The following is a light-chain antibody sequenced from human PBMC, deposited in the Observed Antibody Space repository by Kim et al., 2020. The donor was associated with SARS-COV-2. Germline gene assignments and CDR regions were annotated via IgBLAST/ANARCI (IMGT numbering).Light chain of an antibody. CDR2: DAS. CDR1: RDITYY. J-gene: IGKJ4*01. CDR3: QQYDSIPPLT. Sequence: SVGDRVTITCQASRDITYYLNWYQQKPGKAPNLLIYDASNLETGVPSRFSASGSGTDFTFTISSLQPEDIATYYCQQYDSIPPLTFGGGTKVDIK. V-gene: IGKV1-33*01.